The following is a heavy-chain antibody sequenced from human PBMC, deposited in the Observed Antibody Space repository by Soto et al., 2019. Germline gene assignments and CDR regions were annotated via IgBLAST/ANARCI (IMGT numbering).Heavy chain of an antibody. D-gene: IGHD3-22*01. V-gene: IGHV4-30-4*01. CDR1: GGSISSDDYY. J-gene: IGHJ1*01. Sequence: SETLSLTCTVSGGSISSDDYYWSWIRQAPGRGLEWIGYIHSSGSIYYNPSLKSRATMSIDTAGNQFSLKVSSVTVADTAVYYCARDLDGLHDDTSGPFPRPGWGQGALVTVSS. CDR3: ARDLDGLHDDTSGPFPRPG. CDR2: IHSSGSI.